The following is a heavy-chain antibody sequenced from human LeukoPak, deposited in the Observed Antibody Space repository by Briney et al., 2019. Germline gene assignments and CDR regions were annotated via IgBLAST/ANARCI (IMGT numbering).Heavy chain of an antibody. Sequence: PGGSLRLSCAASGFTFSSYAMSWVRQAPGKGLEWVSAISGSGGSTYYADSVKGRFTISRDNSKNTLYLQMNSLRAEDTAVYYCAKHDDFWSGGTQTFYYYYYYMDVWGKGTTVTVSS. V-gene: IGHV3-23*01. CDR3: AKHDDFWSGGTQTFYYYYYYMDV. D-gene: IGHD3-3*01. CDR2: ISGSGGST. CDR1: GFTFSSYA. J-gene: IGHJ6*03.